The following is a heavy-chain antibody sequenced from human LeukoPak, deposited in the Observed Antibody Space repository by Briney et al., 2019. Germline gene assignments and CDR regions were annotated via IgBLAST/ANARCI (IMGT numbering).Heavy chain of an antibody. J-gene: IGHJ4*02. CDR1: GGSISSYY. D-gene: IGHD3-10*01. CDR3: ARWVRGVTDYYFDY. V-gene: IGHV4-59*01. Sequence: TSETLSLTCTVSGGSISSYYWSWIRQPPGKGLEWIGYIYYSGSTNYNPSLKSRVTISVDTSKNQFSLKLSSVTAADTAVYYCARWVRGVTDYYFDYWGQGTLVTVSS. CDR2: IYYSGST.